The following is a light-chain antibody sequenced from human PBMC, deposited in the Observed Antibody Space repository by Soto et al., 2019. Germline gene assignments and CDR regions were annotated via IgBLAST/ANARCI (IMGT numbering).Light chain of an antibody. CDR1: QSVSSSY. CDR2: GAS. J-gene: IGKJ1*01. CDR3: QQHGSSPPT. Sequence: EIVLTQSPGTLSLSPGERATLSCRASQSVSSSYLAWYQQKPGQAPMLLFYGASRRAAGIPDRFSGSGSGTDFTLTISRLEPEYCAVYYCQQHGSSPPTFGQGTKVEIK. V-gene: IGKV3-20*01.